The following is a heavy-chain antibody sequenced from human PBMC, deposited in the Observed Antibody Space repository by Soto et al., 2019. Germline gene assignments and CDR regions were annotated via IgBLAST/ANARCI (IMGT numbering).Heavy chain of an antibody. D-gene: IGHD3-3*01. CDR3: ARDHIIGDFWSGYYNPGY. Sequence: GGSLRLSCAASEFTFSSYGMHWVRQAPGKGLEWVAVIWYDGSNKYYADSVKGRFAISRDNSKNTLYLQMNSLRAEDTAVYYCARDHIIGDFWSGYYNPGYWGQGTLVTVSS. CDR1: EFTFSSYG. CDR2: IWYDGSNK. V-gene: IGHV3-33*01. J-gene: IGHJ4*02.